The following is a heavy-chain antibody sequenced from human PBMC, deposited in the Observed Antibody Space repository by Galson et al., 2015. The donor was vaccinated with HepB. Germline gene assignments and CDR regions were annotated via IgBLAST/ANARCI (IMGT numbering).Heavy chain of an antibody. CDR2: ISYDGSNT. CDR3: ATLIGYCSSAICYGMDV. V-gene: IGHV3-30*03. J-gene: IGHJ6*02. D-gene: IGHD2-2*01. Sequence: SLRLSCAASGFTFSSYGMHWVRQAPGKGLEWVAGISYDGSNTYYADSVKGRFTISRDNSKNTLYLQMNSLRAEDTAVYYCATLIGYCSSAICYGMDVWGQGTTVTVSS. CDR1: GFTFSSYG.